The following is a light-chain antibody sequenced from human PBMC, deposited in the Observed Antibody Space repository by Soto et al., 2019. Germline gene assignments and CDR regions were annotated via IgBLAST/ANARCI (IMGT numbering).Light chain of an antibody. CDR3: QQYDRSPST. J-gene: IGKJ2*01. V-gene: IGKV3-20*01. CDR2: GAS. Sequence: EIVLTQSPGTLSLSPGDSATLSCRASQRVSSIYFAWYQQKPGQAPRLLIQGASNRVTGIPDRFSGRGSGTVFTLTISRLEPEDFAVYHCQQYDRSPSTFGQGTKLEMK. CDR1: QRVSSIY.